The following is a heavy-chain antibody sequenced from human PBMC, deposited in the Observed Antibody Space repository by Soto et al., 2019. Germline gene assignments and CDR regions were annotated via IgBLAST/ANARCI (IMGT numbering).Heavy chain of an antibody. V-gene: IGHV3-21*01. J-gene: IGHJ4*02. CDR3: ARGSEWAPVPGY. Sequence: GGSLRLSCAASGFTFSSYSMNWVRQAPGKGLEWVSSISSSSSYIYYADSVKDRFTISRDNAKNSLYLQMNSLRAEDTAVYYCARGSEWAPVPGYWGQGTLVTAPQ. D-gene: IGHD1-1*01. CDR1: GFTFSSYS. CDR2: ISSSSSYI.